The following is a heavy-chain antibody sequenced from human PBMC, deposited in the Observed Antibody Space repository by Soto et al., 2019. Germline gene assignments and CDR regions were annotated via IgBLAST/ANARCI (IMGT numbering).Heavy chain of an antibody. V-gene: IGHV1-69*12. CDR1: GGTFSSYA. CDR2: IIPIFGTA. Sequence: QVQLVQSGAEVKKPGSSVKVSCKASGGTFSSYAISWVRQAPGQGLEWMGGIIPIFGTANYAQKFQGRVTITADESTSTAYMELSSLRSEHTAVYYCASQQPTVTHQHWYFYLWGRGTLVTVSS. D-gene: IGHD4-17*01. J-gene: IGHJ2*01. CDR3: ASQQPTVTHQHWYFYL.